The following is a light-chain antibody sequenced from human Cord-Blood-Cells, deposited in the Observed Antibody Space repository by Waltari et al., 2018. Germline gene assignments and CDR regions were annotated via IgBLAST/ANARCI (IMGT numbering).Light chain of an antibody. Sequence: DIVMTKSPLSLPVTHGEPASISCRSSQSLLHSNGYNYMDWYLPKPGQSPQLLIYLGSNRASGVPDRFSGSGSGTDFTLKISRWEAEDVGVYYCMQALQTPLTFGQGTKVEIK. CDR3: MQALQTPLT. CDR2: LGS. V-gene: IGKV2-28*01. CDR1: QSLLHSNGYNY. J-gene: IGKJ1*01.